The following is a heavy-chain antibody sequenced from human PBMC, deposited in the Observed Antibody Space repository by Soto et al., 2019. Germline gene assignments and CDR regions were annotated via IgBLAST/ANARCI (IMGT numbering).Heavy chain of an antibody. CDR2: ISYDGSNK. CDR1: GFTFSSYA. Sequence: GGSLRLSCAASGFTFSSYAMHWVRQAPGKGLEWVAVISYDGSNKYYADSVKGRFTISRDNSKDTLYLQMNSLRAEDTAVYYCARDPSGNIAARPVYFDYWGQGTLVTVS. D-gene: IGHD6-6*01. CDR3: ARDPSGNIAARPVYFDY. J-gene: IGHJ4*02. V-gene: IGHV3-30-3*01.